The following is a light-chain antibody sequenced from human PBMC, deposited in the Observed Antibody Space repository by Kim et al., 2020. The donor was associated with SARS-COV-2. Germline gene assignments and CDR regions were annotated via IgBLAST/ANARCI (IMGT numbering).Light chain of an antibody. CDR3: LQYDSYPLT. J-gene: IGKJ4*01. CDR1: QGVNIY. CDR2: GSS. V-gene: IGKV1-8*01. Sequence: AIRMTQSPYTLSASTGDRVTISCRASQGVNIYLAWYQQKPGKAPKLLIYGSSTLQNGVPSRFTGSGSGTDFTLSIKSLQSEDFATYYCLQYDSYPLTFGGGTKVDIK.